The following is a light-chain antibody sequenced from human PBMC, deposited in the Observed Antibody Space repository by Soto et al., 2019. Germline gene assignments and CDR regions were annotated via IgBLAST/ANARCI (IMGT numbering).Light chain of an antibody. J-gene: IGKJ1*01. Sequence: DIQITQSPSSLSASVGDRVTITCRASQSISSWLAWYPQKPGKAPKLLIYDASSLASGVPSRFSGSGSWTECTLTISSLQPDDVATDDCQQYNSYSRTFGQGTKVDIK. CDR3: QQYNSYSRT. CDR2: DAS. V-gene: IGKV1-5*01. CDR1: QSISSW.